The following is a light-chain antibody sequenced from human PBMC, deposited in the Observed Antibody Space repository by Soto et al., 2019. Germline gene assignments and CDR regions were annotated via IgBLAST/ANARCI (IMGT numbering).Light chain of an antibody. CDR1: SSDVGGYNY. CDR3: SSYAGRNKYV. Sequence: ALTQPPSASGSPGQSVTISCTGTSSDVGGYNYVSWYQQYPGKAPKLMIHDVIKRPSGVPDRFSASKSGNTAFLTVSGLQAEDEADYYCSSYAGRNKYVFGTGTKVTVL. V-gene: IGLV2-8*01. J-gene: IGLJ1*01. CDR2: DVI.